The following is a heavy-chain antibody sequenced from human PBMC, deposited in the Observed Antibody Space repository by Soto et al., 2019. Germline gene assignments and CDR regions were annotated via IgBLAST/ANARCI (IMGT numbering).Heavy chain of an antibody. Sequence: EVQLVESGGGLVQPGGSLRLSCAASGFTFSSYWMHWVRQAPGKGLVWVSRINSDGSSTSYADSVKGRFTISRDNAKNTLYLQMNSLRAEDTAVYYCARDPIVVVPAPDPRFYYYYYMDVWGKGTTVTVSS. J-gene: IGHJ6*03. CDR2: INSDGSST. D-gene: IGHD2-2*01. CDR1: GFTFSSYW. V-gene: IGHV3-74*01. CDR3: ARDPIVVVPAPDPRFYYYYYMDV.